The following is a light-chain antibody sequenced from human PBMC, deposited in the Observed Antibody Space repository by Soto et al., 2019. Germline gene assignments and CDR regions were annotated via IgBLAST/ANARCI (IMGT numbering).Light chain of an antibody. CDR3: QQYGSSPYT. J-gene: IGKJ2*01. V-gene: IGKV3D-20*01. CDR2: DAS. CDR1: QSVSSSY. Sequence: EIVLTQSPATLSLSPGERATLSCGASQSVSSSYLAWYQQKPGLAPRLLIYDASSRATGIPDMFSGSWSGTVFTLTISRLEPEDFALYYCQQYGSSPYTFGQGTKLEIK.